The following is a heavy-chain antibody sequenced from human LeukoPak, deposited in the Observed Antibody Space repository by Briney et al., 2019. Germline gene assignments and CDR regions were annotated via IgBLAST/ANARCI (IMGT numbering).Heavy chain of an antibody. V-gene: IGHV4-59*01. D-gene: IGHD5-18*01. Sequence: SETLSLTCTVSGGSISSYYWSWIRQPPGKGLEWIGYIYYSGSTNYNPSLKSRVTISVDTSKNQFSLKLSSVTAADTAVYYCARGSYRANAFDIWGQGTMVTVSS. CDR1: GGSISSYY. CDR3: ARGSYRANAFDI. J-gene: IGHJ3*02. CDR2: IYYSGST.